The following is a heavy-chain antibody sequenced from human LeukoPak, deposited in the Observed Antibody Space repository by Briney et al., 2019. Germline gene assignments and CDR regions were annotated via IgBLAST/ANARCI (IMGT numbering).Heavy chain of an antibody. D-gene: IGHD6-13*01. CDR2: INPNSGGT. J-gene: IGHJ5*02. CDR1: GYTFTGYY. Sequence: GASVKVFCKASGYTFTGYYMHWVRQAPGQGLEWMGWINPNSGGTNYAQKFQGRVTMTRDTSISTAYMELSRLRSDDTAVYYCARDLAAAGADWFDPWGQGTLVTVSS. V-gene: IGHV1-2*02. CDR3: ARDLAAAGADWFDP.